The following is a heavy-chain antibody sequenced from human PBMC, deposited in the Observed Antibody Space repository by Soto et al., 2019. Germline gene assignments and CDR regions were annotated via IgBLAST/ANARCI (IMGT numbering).Heavy chain of an antibody. Sequence: QVQLVQSGAEVKKPGSSVKVSCKASGGTFSSYAISWVRQAPGQGLEWMGGIIPIFGTADYAQKVQGRVTINADESTTTAYMELSSLRSEHTAVYYCASHSGSSPEGRYYYGMDVWGQGTTVTVSS. CDR2: IIPIFGTA. J-gene: IGHJ6*02. V-gene: IGHV1-69*12. CDR1: GGTFSSYA. CDR3: ASHSGSSPEGRYYYGMDV. D-gene: IGHD1-26*01.